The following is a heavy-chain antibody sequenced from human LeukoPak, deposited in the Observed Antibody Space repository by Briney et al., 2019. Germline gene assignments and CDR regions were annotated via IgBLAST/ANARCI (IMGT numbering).Heavy chain of an antibody. CDR3: ARYGDYAAYWYFDL. CDR2: INHSGST. Sequence: PSETLSLTCAVYGGSFSGYYWSWIRQPPGKGLEWIGEINHSGSTNYNPSLKSQVTISVDTSKNQFSLKLSSVTAADTAVYYCARYGDYAAYWYFDLWGRGTLVTVSS. CDR1: GGSFSGYY. J-gene: IGHJ2*01. V-gene: IGHV4-34*01. D-gene: IGHD4-17*01.